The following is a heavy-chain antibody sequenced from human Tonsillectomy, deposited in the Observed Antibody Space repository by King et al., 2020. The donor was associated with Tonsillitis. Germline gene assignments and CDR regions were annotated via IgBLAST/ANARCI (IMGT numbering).Heavy chain of an antibody. CDR1: GGSISTYY. V-gene: IGHV4-59*01. D-gene: IGHD7-27*01. Sequence: QLQESGPGLVKPSETLSLTCTVSGGSISTYYLSCIRKPPGKGLEWIGYFYFSGSPNYTPSLQSRVTIAVDPSKNQLSLKLSSVTAADTAVYFWAREYWGKWAFDIWGQGTMVTVSS. CDR3: AREYWGKWAFDI. CDR2: FYFSGSP. J-gene: IGHJ3*02.